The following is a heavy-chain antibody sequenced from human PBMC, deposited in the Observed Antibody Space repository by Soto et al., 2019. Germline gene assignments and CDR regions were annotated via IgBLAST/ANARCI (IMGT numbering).Heavy chain of an antibody. V-gene: IGHV2-26*01. CDR2: IFSNDEK. CDR1: GFSLSNARMG. Sequence: ESGPTLVNPTETLTLTCTVSGFSLSNARMGVSWIRQPPGKALEWLAHIFSNDEKSYSTSLKSRLTISKDTSKSQVVLTMTNMDPVDTATYYCARIPHSYGYSGLYYYGMDVWGQGTTVTVSS. CDR3: ARIPHSYGYSGLYYYGMDV. J-gene: IGHJ6*02. D-gene: IGHD5-18*01.